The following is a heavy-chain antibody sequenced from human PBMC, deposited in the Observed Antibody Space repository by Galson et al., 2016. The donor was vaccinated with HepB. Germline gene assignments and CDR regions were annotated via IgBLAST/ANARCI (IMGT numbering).Heavy chain of an antibody. V-gene: IGHV3-15*07. CDR2: IKSKTNGGTT. CDR1: GFTFTNAW. D-gene: IGHD3-3*01. J-gene: IGHJ6*02. CDR3: TGKTFWSGYSSVGMDV. Sequence: SLRLSCAASGFTFTNAWMNWVRQAPGKGLEWVGRIKSKTNGGTTDYAAPVKGRFTISRDDSKNTLYLQMSSLKTEDTAVYYCTGKTFWSGYSSVGMDVWGQGTTVTVSS.